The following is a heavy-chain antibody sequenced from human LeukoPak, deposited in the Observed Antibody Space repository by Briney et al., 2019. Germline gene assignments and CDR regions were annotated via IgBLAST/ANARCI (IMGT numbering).Heavy chain of an antibody. V-gene: IGHV3-48*01. CDR1: GFTFSSYS. J-gene: IGHJ4*02. CDR3: ARDYYDSSGYYYFDY. Sequence: PGGSLRLSCAASGFTFSSYSMNWVCQAPGKGLEWVSYISTGSSTIYYADSVKGRFTISRDNAKNSLYLQMNSLRAEDTAVYYCARDYYDSSGYYYFDYWGQGTLVTVSS. D-gene: IGHD3-22*01. CDR2: ISTGSSTI.